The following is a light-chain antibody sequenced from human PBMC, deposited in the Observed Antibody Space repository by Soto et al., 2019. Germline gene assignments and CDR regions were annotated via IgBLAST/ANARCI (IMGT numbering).Light chain of an antibody. CDR1: SSDVGGYNY. J-gene: IGLJ1*01. CDR3: TSYKTSRTLV. Sequence: QSVLTQPASVSESPGQSITISCTGTSSDVGGYNYVSWYQQHPGKAPKLLIYEVISRPSGVSARFSGSKSGNTASLTISGLQAEDEADYYCTSYKTSRTLVFGTGTKVTVL. CDR2: EVI. V-gene: IGLV2-14*01.